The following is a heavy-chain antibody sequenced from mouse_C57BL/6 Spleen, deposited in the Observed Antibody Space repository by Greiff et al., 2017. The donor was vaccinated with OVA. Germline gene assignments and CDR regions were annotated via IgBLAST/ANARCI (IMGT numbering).Heavy chain of an antibody. CDR3: AREPYYYGSSYGYFDF. Sequence: VQLQQSGPGLVKPSQSLSLTCSVTGYSITSGYYWNWIRQFPGNKLEWMGYISYDGSNNYNPSLKNRISITRDTSQNKFCLKLNSVTTEDTATYYCAREPYYYGSSYGYFDFWGTGTTVTVSS. V-gene: IGHV3-6*01. J-gene: IGHJ1*03. CDR1: GYSITSGYY. CDR2: ISYDGSN. D-gene: IGHD1-1*01.